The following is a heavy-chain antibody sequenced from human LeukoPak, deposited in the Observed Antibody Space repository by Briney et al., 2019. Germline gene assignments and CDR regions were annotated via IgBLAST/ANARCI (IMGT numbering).Heavy chain of an antibody. CDR1: GFTFGDYA. CDR3: ARVSQYSGSYSEY. CDR2: IRSKTYGGTT. Sequence: PGGSLRLSCTASGFTFGDYAMSWFRQAPGKGLEWVAFIRSKTYGGTTEYAASVKGRFTVSRDNAKNSLYLQMNSLRAEDTAVCYCARVSQYSGSYSEYWGQGTLVTVSS. J-gene: IGHJ4*02. V-gene: IGHV3-49*03. D-gene: IGHD1-26*01.